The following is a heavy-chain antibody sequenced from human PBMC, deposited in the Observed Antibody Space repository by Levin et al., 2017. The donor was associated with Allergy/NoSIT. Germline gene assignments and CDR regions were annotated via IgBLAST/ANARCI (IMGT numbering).Heavy chain of an antibody. Sequence: GASVKVSCKASGYTFTGYYMHWVRQAPGQGLEWMGWINPNSGGTNYAQKFQGRVTMTRDTSISTAYMELSRLRSDDTAVYYCARVFPWFGVKDRLLSGPVYFDYWGQGTLVTVSS. CDR3: ARVFPWFGVKDRLLSGPVYFDY. D-gene: IGHD3-10*01. CDR2: INPNSGGT. CDR1: GYTFTGYY. J-gene: IGHJ4*02. V-gene: IGHV1-2*02.